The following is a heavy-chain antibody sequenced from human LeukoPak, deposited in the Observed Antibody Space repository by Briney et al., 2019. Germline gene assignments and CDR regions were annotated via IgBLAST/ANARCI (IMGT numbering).Heavy chain of an antibody. V-gene: IGHV1-69*04. D-gene: IGHD3-3*01. CDR1: GGTFSSYA. CDR2: IIPILGIA. CDR3: ARSTGSIFGVVGDI. J-gene: IGHJ3*02. Sequence: GASVKVSCKASGGTFSSYAISWVRQAPGQGLEWMGRIIPILGIANYAQKFQGRVTITADESTSTAYMELCSLRSEDTAVYYCARSTGSIFGVVGDIWGQGTMVTVSS.